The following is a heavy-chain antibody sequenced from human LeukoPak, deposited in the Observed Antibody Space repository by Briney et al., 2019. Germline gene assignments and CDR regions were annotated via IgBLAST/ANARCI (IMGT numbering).Heavy chain of an antibody. Sequence: SETLSLTCTVSGGSISSSSYYWGWIRQPPGKGLEWIGRIYYSGSTYYNPSLKSRVTIYVDTSKNQFSLKLTSVTAADTAVYYCARQYCSTTSCYDNWFDPWGQGTLVTVSS. D-gene: IGHD2-2*01. J-gene: IGHJ5*02. CDR1: GGSISSSSYY. CDR3: ARQYCSTTSCYDNWFDP. CDR2: IYYSGST. V-gene: IGHV4-39*01.